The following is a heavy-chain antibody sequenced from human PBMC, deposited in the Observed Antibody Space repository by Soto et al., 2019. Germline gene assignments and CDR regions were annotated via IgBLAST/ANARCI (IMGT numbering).Heavy chain of an antibody. CDR3: TTDDCGGDCSPGFDY. CDR2: IKTKTDGGTT. J-gene: IGHJ4*02. CDR1: GFPFINAW. V-gene: IGHV3-15*02. D-gene: IGHD2-21*01. Sequence: VQLVESGGALVKLGGSLRLSCAASGFPFINAWMTWVRQAQGKGLEWFGRIKTKTDGGTTDYAAPVKGRFTISRDDSKNTLYLQMNSLKTEDTAVYYCTTDDCGGDCSPGFDYWGQGTLVTVSS.